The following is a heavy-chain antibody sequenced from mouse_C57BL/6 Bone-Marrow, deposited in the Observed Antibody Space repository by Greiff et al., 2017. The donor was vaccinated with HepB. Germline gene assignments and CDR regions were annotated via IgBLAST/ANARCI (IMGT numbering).Heavy chain of an antibody. CDR2: IWSGGST. V-gene: IGHV2-4*01. J-gene: IGHJ3*01. CDR1: GFSLTSYG. D-gene: IGHD1-1*01. CDR3: AKSYYYGSRGGFAY. Sequence: QVQLQQSGPGLVQPSQSLSITCTVSGFSLTSYGVHWVRQPPGKGLEWLGVIWSGGSTDYNAAFMSRLSISKDNSKSQVFFKMNSLQADDTAIYYCAKSYYYGSRGGFAYWGQGTLVTVSA.